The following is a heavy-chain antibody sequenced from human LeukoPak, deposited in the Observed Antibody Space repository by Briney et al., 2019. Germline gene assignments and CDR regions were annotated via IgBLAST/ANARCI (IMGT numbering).Heavy chain of an antibody. V-gene: IGHV4-61*05. CDR1: GGSIRGTSYY. J-gene: IGHJ6*03. CDR3: ARAADYYYYYMDV. CDR2: IYYSGST. Sequence: PSETLSLTCTVSGGSIRGTSYYLGWIRQPPGKGLEWIGYIYYSGSTNYNPSLKSRVTISVDTSKNQFSLKLSSVTATDTAVYYCARAADYYYYYMDVWGKGTTVTVSS.